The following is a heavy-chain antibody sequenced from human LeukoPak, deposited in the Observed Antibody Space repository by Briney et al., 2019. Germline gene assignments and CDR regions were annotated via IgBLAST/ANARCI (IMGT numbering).Heavy chain of an antibody. CDR1: GGSISSYY. J-gene: IGHJ4*02. V-gene: IGHV4-4*07. CDR2: IYSTGST. D-gene: IGHD6-13*01. CDR3: ARQIASAGTAGFDF. Sequence: SSETLSLTCTVSGGSISSYYWSWIRQPAGKGLEWIGHIYSTGSTNYNPSLKSRVTMSVDTSKNQFSLRLRSVTAADTAVYYCARQIASAGTAGFDFWGQGALVTVSS.